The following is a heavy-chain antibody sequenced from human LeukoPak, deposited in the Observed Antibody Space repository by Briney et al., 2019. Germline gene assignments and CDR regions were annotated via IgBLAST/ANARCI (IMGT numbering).Heavy chain of an antibody. CDR1: GFTFSSHA. D-gene: IGHD3-10*01. Sequence: GGSLRLSCAASGFTFSSHALSWGRPAPGEGVEWGSPISGSGGSTYYADSVKGRFTISRDNAKNSLYLQMNSLRAEDTAVYYCARDRMVRGVLYRYFDYWGQGTLVTVSS. CDR3: ARDRMVRGVLYRYFDY. J-gene: IGHJ4*02. V-gene: IGHV3-23*01. CDR2: ISGSGGST.